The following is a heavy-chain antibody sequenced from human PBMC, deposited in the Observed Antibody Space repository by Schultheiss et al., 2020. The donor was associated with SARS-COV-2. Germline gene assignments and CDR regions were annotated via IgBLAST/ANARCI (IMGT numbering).Heavy chain of an antibody. CDR1: GGSISSYY. CDR2: IYYSEST. J-gene: IGHJ4*02. V-gene: IGHV4-59*01. D-gene: IGHD3-22*01. Sequence: SQTLSLTCTVSGGSISSYYWSWIRQPPGKGLEWIGYIYYSESTNYNPSLKSRVTISVDTSKNQFSLKLSSVTAADTAVYYCAREGLGGGHDYWGQGTLVTVSS. CDR3: AREGLGGGHDY.